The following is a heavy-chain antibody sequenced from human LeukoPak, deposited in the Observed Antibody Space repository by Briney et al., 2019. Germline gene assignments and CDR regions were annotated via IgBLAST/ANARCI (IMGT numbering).Heavy chain of an antibody. J-gene: IGHJ5*02. D-gene: IGHD2-2*01. Sequence: SETLSLTCAVYGGSFSGYHWSWIRQPPGKGLEWIGEINHSGSTNYNPSLKSRVTISVDTSKNQFSLKLSSVTAADTAVYYCARGLNCSSTSCYEKARWFDPWGQGTLVTVSS. CDR2: INHSGST. CDR3: ARGLNCSSTSCYEKARWFDP. V-gene: IGHV4-34*01. CDR1: GGSFSGYH.